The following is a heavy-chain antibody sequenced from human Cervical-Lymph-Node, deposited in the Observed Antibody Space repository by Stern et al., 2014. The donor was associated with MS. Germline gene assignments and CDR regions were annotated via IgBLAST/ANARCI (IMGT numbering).Heavy chain of an antibody. D-gene: IGHD6-6*01. CDR1: GFSLTTNGVS. Sequence: QITLKESGPPLVIPTQTLTLTCTFSGFSLTTNGVSVGWIRPPPGKALECLALIYWDDDTRYSPSLKSRLTITKDTSKNQVLLTMTNVEPVDTATYYCAHRDDWQLDFAYWGQGILVTVSS. CDR3: AHRDDWQLDFAY. V-gene: IGHV2-5*02. J-gene: IGHJ4*02. CDR2: IYWDDDT.